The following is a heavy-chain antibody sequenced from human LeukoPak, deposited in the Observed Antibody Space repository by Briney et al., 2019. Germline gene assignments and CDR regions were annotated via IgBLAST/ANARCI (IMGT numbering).Heavy chain of an antibody. J-gene: IGHJ4*02. D-gene: IGHD4-23*01. CDR3: AKDLSGNSYYLSFDY. CDR2: ISGSGGST. CDR1: GFTFSSYA. V-gene: IGHV3-23*01. Sequence: PGGSLRLSCAASGFTFSSYAMSWVRQAPGKGLEWVSAISGSGGSTYHADSVKGRFTISRDNSKNTLYLQMNSLRAEDTAVYYCAKDLSGNSYYLSFDYWGQGTLVTVSS.